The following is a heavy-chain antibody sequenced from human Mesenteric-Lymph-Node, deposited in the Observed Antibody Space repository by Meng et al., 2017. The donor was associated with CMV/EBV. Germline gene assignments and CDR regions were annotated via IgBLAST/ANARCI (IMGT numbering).Heavy chain of an antibody. CDR2: IYYSGRS. CDR1: GGSVRSGSYY. V-gene: IGHV4-61*01. CDR3: ARDPRCIGTNCYDPGYYGMDV. J-gene: IGHJ6*02. D-gene: IGHD2-2*01. Sequence: SETLSLTCTVSGGSVRSGSYYWSWIRQPPGKGLEWIGYIYYSGRSNYNPSLRSRVTFSVDTSKNQFSLKLSSVTAADTAVYYCARDPRCIGTNCYDPGYYGMDVWGQGTTVTVSS.